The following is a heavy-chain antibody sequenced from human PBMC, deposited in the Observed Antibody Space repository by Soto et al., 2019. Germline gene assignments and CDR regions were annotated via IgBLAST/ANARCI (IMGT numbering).Heavy chain of an antibody. CDR2: IHVSGYT. CDR1: GVSITSGSYS. CDR3: ARGGALRPNAHVPLDP. D-gene: IGHD2-2*01. V-gene: IGHV4-30-2*01. Sequence: QLQLQESGSGLVKPSQTLSLTCTVSGVSITSGSYSWSWIRQAPGKGLEWIGNIHVSGYTSFNPSLQGRVSMSVATPKNQFSLELMSVTVADTAVYYCARGGALRPNAHVPLDPWGRGSLVTVSS. J-gene: IGHJ5*02.